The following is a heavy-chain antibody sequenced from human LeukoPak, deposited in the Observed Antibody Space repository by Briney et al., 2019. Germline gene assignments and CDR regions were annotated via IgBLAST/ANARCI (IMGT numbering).Heavy chain of an antibody. CDR2: IYYSGST. J-gene: IGHJ4*02. V-gene: IGHV4-39*01. CDR1: GDSISSGSYY. D-gene: IGHD2-8*01. CDR3: ARSDLGYCTNGVCYTGTYYFDY. Sequence: SETLSLTCAVSGDSISSGSYYWGWIRQPPGKGLEWIGCIYYSGSTYYNPSLKSRVTISVDTSKNQFSLKLSSVTAADTAVYYCARSDLGYCTNGVCYTGTYYFDYWGQGTLVTVSS.